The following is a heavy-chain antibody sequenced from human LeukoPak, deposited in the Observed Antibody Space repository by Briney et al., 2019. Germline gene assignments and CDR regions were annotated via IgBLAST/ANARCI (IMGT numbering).Heavy chain of an antibody. V-gene: IGHV3-48*03. Sequence: GGSLRLSCEDSGFPLRSFEMTWVRRPQGKGREWIAYLSSSGSAFSYADSVKGRFTISRDNAKNTLYLQMNSLRAEDTAVYYCAKGSGNYAGDAFDIWGQGTMVTVSS. CDR1: GFPLRSFE. J-gene: IGHJ3*02. CDR2: LSSSGSAF. D-gene: IGHD1-26*01. CDR3: AKGSGNYAGDAFDI.